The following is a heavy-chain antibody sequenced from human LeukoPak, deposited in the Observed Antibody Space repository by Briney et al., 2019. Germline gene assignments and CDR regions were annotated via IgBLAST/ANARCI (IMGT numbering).Heavy chain of an antibody. Sequence: SETLSLTCSVSGVSLSSSYWSWIRQPAGKGLEWIGFIYTSGTTNYNPSLKSRVTMSIDTSKSQFSLRLISVTAADTAVYYCARLPKEYYDFWSGYPDYWGQGTLVTVSS. V-gene: IGHV4-4*07. D-gene: IGHD3-3*01. CDR3: ARLPKEYYDFWSGYPDY. CDR1: GVSLSSSY. CDR2: IYTSGTT. J-gene: IGHJ4*02.